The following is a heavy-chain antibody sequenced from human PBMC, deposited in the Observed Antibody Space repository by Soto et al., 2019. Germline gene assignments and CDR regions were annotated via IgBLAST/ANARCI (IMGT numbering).Heavy chain of an antibody. CDR1: GGSISTSSYY. CDR3: SRQTRCSGGRCREGDHDY. Sequence: QLQLQESGPGLVKPSETLSLTCTVSGGSISTSSYYWGWIRQPPGKGLEWIGSIYYSGSTYYNPTITSRESISVDTAKTQFSLKLRSVTAAATAVYYCSRQTRCSGGRCREGDHDYWGQGTLVTVSS. D-gene: IGHD2-15*01. CDR2: IYYSGST. J-gene: IGHJ4*02. V-gene: IGHV4-39*01.